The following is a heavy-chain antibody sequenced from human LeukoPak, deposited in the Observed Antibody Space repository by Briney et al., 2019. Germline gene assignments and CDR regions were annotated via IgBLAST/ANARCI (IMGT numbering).Heavy chain of an antibody. Sequence: GGSLRLSCTGSGFNFGDNSVGWFRQAPGKGLEWVGFIRSKANGATTEYAASVKGGITISRDDSKSIAYLHMNSLKAEDTAVYYCAAPSNWGRYGTFDVWGQGAMVTVSS. CDR2: IRSKANGATT. J-gene: IGHJ3*01. D-gene: IGHD7-27*01. CDR1: GFNFGDNS. CDR3: AAPSNWGRYGTFDV. V-gene: IGHV3-49*03.